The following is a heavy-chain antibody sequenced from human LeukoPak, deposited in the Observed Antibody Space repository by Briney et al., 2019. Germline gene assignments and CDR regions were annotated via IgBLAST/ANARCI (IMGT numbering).Heavy chain of an antibody. D-gene: IGHD3-3*01. J-gene: IGHJ4*02. Sequence: PSETLSLTXTVSGGSISSYYWSWIRQPAGKGLEWIGRIYTSGSTNYNPSLKSRVTMSVDTSKNQLSLKLSSVTAADTAVYYCARQNYDFWSGYGSRGPFDYWGQGTLVTVSS. CDR1: GGSISSYY. CDR3: ARQNYDFWSGYGSRGPFDY. V-gene: IGHV4-4*07. CDR2: IYTSGST.